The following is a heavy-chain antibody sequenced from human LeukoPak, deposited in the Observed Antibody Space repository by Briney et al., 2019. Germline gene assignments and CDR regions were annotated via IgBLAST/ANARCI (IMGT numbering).Heavy chain of an antibody. CDR3: ASYGSGSYYTDY. J-gene: IGHJ4*02. V-gene: IGHV3-30*02. D-gene: IGHD3-10*01. CDR1: GFTFSSYG. Sequence: GGSLRLSCAASGFTFSSYGMHWVRQAPGKGLEWVAFIRYDGSNKYHADSVKGRFTISRDNSKNTLYLQMNSLRAEDTAVYYCASYGSGSYYTDYWGQGTLVTVSS. CDR2: IRYDGSNK.